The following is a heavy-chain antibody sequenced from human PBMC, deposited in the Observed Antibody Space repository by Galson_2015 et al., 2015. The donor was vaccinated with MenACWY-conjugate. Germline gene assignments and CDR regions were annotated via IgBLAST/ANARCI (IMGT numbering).Heavy chain of an antibody. CDR2: IIPIVNIT. D-gene: IGHD2-21*02. V-gene: IGHV1-69*04. CDR3: ARDAVVTADQFDS. J-gene: IGHJ4*02. Sequence: SVKVSCKASGGTFSSYTINWVRQAPGQGLEWLGRIIPIVNITNPAQNLQGRVTITADKSTGTAYMELSSLRSDDAAVYYCARDAVVTADQFDSWGQGTLVTVCS. CDR1: GGTFSSYT.